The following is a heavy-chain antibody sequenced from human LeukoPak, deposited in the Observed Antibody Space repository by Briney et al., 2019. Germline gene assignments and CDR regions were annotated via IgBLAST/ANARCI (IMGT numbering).Heavy chain of an antibody. CDR3: ARVPHYYDSSAYRRSGNYFNC. J-gene: IGHJ4*02. CDR2: INNIGTTI. Sequence: GGSLRLSCAASGFTFSSYAMSWVRQAPGKGLEWVSFINNIGTTIYYADSVKGRFTISGDNAENSLYLQMNSLRVEDTAVYYCARVPHYYDSSAYRRSGNYFNCWGQGTLVTVSS. V-gene: IGHV3-48*04. CDR1: GFTFSSYA. D-gene: IGHD3-22*01.